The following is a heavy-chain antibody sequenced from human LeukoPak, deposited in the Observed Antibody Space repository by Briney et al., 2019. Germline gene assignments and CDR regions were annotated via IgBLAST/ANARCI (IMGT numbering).Heavy chain of an antibody. D-gene: IGHD3-22*01. J-gene: IGHJ6*02. CDR2: ISAYNGNT. Sequence: ALVKVSCKASGYTFTSYGISWVRQAPGQGLEWMGWISAYNGNTNYAQKLQGRVTMTTDTSTSTAYMELRSLRSDDTAVYYCARTSGYYDSSGSTYYYYGMDVWGQGTTVTVSS. V-gene: IGHV1-18*01. CDR3: ARTSGYYDSSGSTYYYYGMDV. CDR1: GYTFTSYG.